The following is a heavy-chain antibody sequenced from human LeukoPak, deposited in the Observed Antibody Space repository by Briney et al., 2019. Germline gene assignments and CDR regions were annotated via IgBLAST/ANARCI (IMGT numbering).Heavy chain of an antibody. V-gene: IGHV4-4*09. J-gene: IGHJ6*03. CDR1: GGSISTYY. CDR3: ARHRLDYYGSGSCVDV. D-gene: IGHD3-10*01. CDR2: IYTSGST. Sequence: SETLSLTCTVSGGSISTYYWSWIRQPPGKGLEWIGYIYTSGSTNYNPSLQSRVTISVDTSKNQFSLKLTSVTAADTAVYYCARHRLDYYGSGSCVDVWGKGTTVTVSS.